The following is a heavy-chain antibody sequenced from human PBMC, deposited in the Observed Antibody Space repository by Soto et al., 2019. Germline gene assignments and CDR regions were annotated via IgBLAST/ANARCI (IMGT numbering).Heavy chain of an antibody. D-gene: IGHD3-22*01. V-gene: IGHV4-31*03. J-gene: IGHJ3*02. Sequence: SETLSLTCTVSGGSISSGGYYWSWIRQHPGKGLEWIGYIYYSGSTYYNPSLKSRVTISVDTSKNQFSLKLSSVTAADTAVYYCARDMRYYYDSSGYYGHAFDIWGQGTMVTVSS. CDR3: ARDMRYYYDSSGYYGHAFDI. CDR1: GGSISSGGYY. CDR2: IYYSGST.